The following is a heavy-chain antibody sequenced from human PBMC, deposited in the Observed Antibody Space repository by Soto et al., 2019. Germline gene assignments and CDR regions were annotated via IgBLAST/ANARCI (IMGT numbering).Heavy chain of an antibody. V-gene: IGHV7-4-1*01. CDR1: GYTFTSYA. D-gene: IGHD4-4*01. Sequence: ASVKVSCKASGYTFTSYAMNWVRQAPGQGLEWMGWINTNTGNPTYAQGFTGRLVFSLDTSVSTAYLQICSLKAEGTAVYYCARVPPKMTTVTTRHYYYYYGMDVWGQGTTVTVSS. J-gene: IGHJ6*02. CDR2: INTNTGNP. CDR3: ARVPPKMTTVTTRHYYYYYGMDV.